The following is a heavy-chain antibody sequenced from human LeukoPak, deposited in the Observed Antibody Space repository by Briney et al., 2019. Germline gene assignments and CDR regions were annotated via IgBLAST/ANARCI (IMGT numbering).Heavy chain of an antibody. CDR1: GFTLSSYG. CDR2: ISYDGSNK. V-gene: IGHV3-30*18. D-gene: IGHD5-24*01. J-gene: IGHJ4*02. CDR3: AKDLRWLQLSRQGFDY. Sequence: QPGGSLRLSCAASGFTLSSYGMHWVRQAPGKGLEWVAVISYDGSNKYYADSVKGRFTISRDNSKNTLYLQMNSLRAEDTAVYYCAKDLRWLQLSRQGFDYWCQGTLVTVSS.